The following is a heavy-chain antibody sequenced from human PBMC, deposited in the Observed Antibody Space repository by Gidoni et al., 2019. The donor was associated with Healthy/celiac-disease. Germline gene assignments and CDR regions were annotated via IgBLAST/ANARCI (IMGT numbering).Heavy chain of an antibody. CDR2: IWYDGSNK. Sequence: QVQLVESGGGVVQPGRSLRLSCAASGFTFSSYGMHWVRQAPGKGLEGGEVIWYDGSNKYYADSVKGRFTISRDNSKNTLYLQMNSLRAEDTAVYYCARGGAYCSGGSCPLGANYGMDVWGQGTTVTVSS. V-gene: IGHV3-33*01. J-gene: IGHJ6*02. D-gene: IGHD2-15*01. CDR3: ARGGAYCSGGSCPLGANYGMDV. CDR1: GFTFSSYG.